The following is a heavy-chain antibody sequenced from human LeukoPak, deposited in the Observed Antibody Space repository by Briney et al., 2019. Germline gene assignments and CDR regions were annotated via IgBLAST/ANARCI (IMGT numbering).Heavy chain of an antibody. V-gene: IGHV1-24*01. Sequence: GASVKVSCKVSGYTLTELSMHWVRQAPGKGLEWMGGFDPEDGETIYAQKFQGRVTMTEDTSTDTAYMELSSLRSEDTAVYYCATDQSRYCSSTSCQKGAGYYYMDVWGKGTTVTVSS. CDR3: ATDQSRYCSSTSCQKGAGYYYMDV. CDR1: GYTLTELS. J-gene: IGHJ6*03. D-gene: IGHD2-2*01. CDR2: FDPEDGET.